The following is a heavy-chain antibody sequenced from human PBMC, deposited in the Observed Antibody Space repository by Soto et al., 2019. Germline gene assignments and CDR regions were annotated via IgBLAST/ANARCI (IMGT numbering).Heavy chain of an antibody. CDR2: ISYDGSNK. CDR3: AKVGGDIVATIPNFDY. Sequence: GGSLRLSCAASGFTFSSYGMHWVRQAPGKGLEWVAVISYDGSNKYYADSVKGRFTISRDNSKNTLYLQMNSLRAEDTAVYYCAKVGGDIVATIPNFDYWGQGTLVTVSS. J-gene: IGHJ4*02. V-gene: IGHV3-30*18. D-gene: IGHD5-12*01. CDR1: GFTFSSYG.